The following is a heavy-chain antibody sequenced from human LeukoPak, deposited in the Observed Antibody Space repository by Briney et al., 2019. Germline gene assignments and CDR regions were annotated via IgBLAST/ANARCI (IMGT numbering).Heavy chain of an antibody. V-gene: IGHV3-30-3*02. D-gene: IGHD6-13*01. Sequence: GRSLRLSCAASGFTFSSYAMHWVRKAPGKGLEGVAVISYDGNNKYYADSVKGRFTISRDNSENTLSLQMNGLRAEDTAAYYCAKSSTPQLVRGHFQYWGQGTLVTVSS. CDR1: GFTFSSYA. CDR3: AKSSTPQLVRGHFQY. CDR2: ISYDGNNK. J-gene: IGHJ1*01.